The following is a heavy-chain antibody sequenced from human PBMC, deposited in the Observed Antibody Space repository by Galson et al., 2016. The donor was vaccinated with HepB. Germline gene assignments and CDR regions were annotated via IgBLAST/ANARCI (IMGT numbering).Heavy chain of an antibody. Sequence: SLRLSCAVSGFSFRSYWMSWVRQTPEKGLEWVANINADGSAEDYVDSVKGRFTISRDNAKSSLYLQMSSLRPEDTAVYHCVPQLSVDVIRSSSFNSWGQGTLVTVSS. V-gene: IGHV3-7*01. J-gene: IGHJ4*02. D-gene: IGHD2-8*01. CDR1: GFSFRSYW. CDR3: VPQLSVDVIRSSSFNS. CDR2: INADGSAE.